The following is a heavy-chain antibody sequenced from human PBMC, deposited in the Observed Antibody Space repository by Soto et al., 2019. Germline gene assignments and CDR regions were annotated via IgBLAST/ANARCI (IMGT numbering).Heavy chain of an antibody. J-gene: IGHJ4*02. CDR1: GVTFSSST. V-gene: IGHV3-64D*06. Sequence: WGSLRLSCSASGVTFSSSTMNWVRQAPGKGLEYVSAITTEGGTTYYADSVKGRFTISRDNSKNTLYLQMSSLRPEAPPLYYFVKLRSSYVQVTAYWGLGTRVTVSP. CDR3: VKLRSSYVQVTAY. D-gene: IGHD5-18*01. CDR2: ITTEGGTT.